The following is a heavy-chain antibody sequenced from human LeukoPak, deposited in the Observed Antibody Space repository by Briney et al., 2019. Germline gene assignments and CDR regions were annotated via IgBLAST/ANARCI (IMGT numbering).Heavy chain of an antibody. CDR3: AKDRRYSSGWYDY. V-gene: IGHV3-23*01. CDR2: ISGSGGST. Sequence: GGSLRLSCAASGFTFSSYAMGWVRQAPGKGLEWVSAISGSGGSTYYADSVKGRLTISRDNSKNTLYLQMNSLRAEDTAVYYCAKDRRYSSGWYDYWGQGTLVTVSS. CDR1: GFTFSSYA. D-gene: IGHD6-19*01. J-gene: IGHJ4*02.